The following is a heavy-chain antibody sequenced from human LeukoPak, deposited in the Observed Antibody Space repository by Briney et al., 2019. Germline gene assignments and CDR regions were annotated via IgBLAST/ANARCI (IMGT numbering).Heavy chain of an antibody. CDR1: GVTLSSYA. CDR3: ASSPATTVLYGMDV. CDR2: IYSGGST. Sequence: GGSLRLSCAASGVTLSSYAMSWARQAPGKGLEWVSVIYSGGSTYYADSVKGRFTISRDNSKNTLYLQMNSLRAEDTAVYYCASSPATTVLYGMDVWGQGTTVTVSS. D-gene: IGHD1-26*01. V-gene: IGHV3-53*01. J-gene: IGHJ6*02.